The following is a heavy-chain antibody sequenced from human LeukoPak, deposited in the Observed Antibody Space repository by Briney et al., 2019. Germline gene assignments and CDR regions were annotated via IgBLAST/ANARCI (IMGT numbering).Heavy chain of an antibody. CDR3: ARDYGLEDWFDP. CDR1: GGSISSSSYY. Sequence: SETLSLTCTVSGGSISSSSYYWGWVRQPPGKGLEWIGSIYYSGSTYYNPSLKSRVTISVDTSKNQFSLKLSSVTAADTAVYYCARDYGLEDWFDPWGQGTLVTVSS. D-gene: IGHD3-16*01. V-gene: IGHV4-39*07. CDR2: IYYSGST. J-gene: IGHJ5*02.